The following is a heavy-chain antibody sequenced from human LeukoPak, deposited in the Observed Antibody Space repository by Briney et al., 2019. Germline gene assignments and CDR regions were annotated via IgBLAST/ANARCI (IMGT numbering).Heavy chain of an antibody. CDR3: ARDGIAADDAFDI. CDR2: IYYSGST. V-gene: IGHV4-30-4*01. J-gene: IGHJ3*02. Sequence: KPSETLSLTCTVSGGSISSGDYYWSWIRQPPGKGLEWIGYIYYSGSTYYNPSLKSRVTISVDTSKNQFSLKLSSVTAADTAVYYCARDGIAADDAFDIWGQGTMVTVSS. CDR1: GGSISSGDYY. D-gene: IGHD6-25*01.